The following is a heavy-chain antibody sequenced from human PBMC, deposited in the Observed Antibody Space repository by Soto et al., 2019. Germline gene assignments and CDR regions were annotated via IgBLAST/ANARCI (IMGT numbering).Heavy chain of an antibody. CDR1: GYTFTSYG. CDR3: ASKYYDFWSGELRAFDI. V-gene: IGHV1-18*01. D-gene: IGHD3-3*01. J-gene: IGHJ3*02. CDR2: ISAYNGNT. Sequence: ASVKVSCKASGYTFTSYGISWVRQAPGQRLEWMGWISAYNGNTNYAQKLQGRVTMTTDTSTSTAYMELRSLRSDDTAVYYCASKYYDFWSGELRAFDIWGQGTMVTVSS.